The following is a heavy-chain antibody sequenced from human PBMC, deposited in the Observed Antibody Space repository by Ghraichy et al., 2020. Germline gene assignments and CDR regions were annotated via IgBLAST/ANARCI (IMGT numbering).Heavy chain of an antibody. J-gene: IGHJ4*02. CDR2: IRASGGTS. Sequence: GGSLRLSCAASGFTFSDYSMTWVRQAPGKGLEWVSNIRASGGTSYYADSVRGRFTISRDNSKNTVYLQMNSLRAEDTAIYYCAKGGYNTPFGYWGQGTLVTVSS. V-gene: IGHV3-23*01. CDR3: AKGGYNTPFGY. D-gene: IGHD5-12*01. CDR1: GFTFSDYS.